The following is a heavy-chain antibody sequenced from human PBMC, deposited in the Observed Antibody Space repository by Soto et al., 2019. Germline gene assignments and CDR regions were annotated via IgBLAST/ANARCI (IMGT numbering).Heavy chain of an antibody. V-gene: IGHV1-18*01. CDR1: GYTFTSYG. D-gene: IGHD3-10*01. J-gene: IGHJ4*02. CDR2: ISAYNGNT. Sequence: QVQLVQSGAEVKKPGASVKVSCKASGYTFTSYGISWVRQAPGQGLEWMGWISAYNGNTKYAQKFQGRVTMTTDTSTSKVYMELRSLRSDDTAVCYCARDPGGGFGSGSYYNNFDYWGQGTLVTVSS. CDR3: ARDPGGGFGSGSYYNNFDY.